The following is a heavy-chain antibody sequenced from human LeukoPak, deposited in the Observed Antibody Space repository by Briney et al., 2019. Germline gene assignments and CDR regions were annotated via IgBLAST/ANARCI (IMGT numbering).Heavy chain of an antibody. CDR2: ISGSGGST. CDR3: AKDIAVAGNY. CDR1: GFTFSSYW. D-gene: IGHD6-19*01. V-gene: IGHV3-23*01. Sequence: GGSLRLSCAASGFTFSSYWMHWVRQAPGKGLEWVSAISGSGGSTYYADSVKGRFTISRDNSKNTLYLQMNSLRAEDTAVYYCAKDIAVAGNYWGQGTLVTVSS. J-gene: IGHJ4*02.